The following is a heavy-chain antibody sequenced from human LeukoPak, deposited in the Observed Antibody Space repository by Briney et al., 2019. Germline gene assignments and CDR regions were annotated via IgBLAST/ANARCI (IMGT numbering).Heavy chain of an antibody. V-gene: IGHV3-23*01. D-gene: IGHD3-16*02. CDR1: GFTFSNYA. CDR2: ISGTGSTT. Sequence: PGGSLRLSCAASGFTFSNYAMSWVRQAPGKGPEWVSAISGTGSTTHYGDSVKGRFTISRDNFKNTLYLQVDSLRADDTAVYYCAVLSWSPYYFDYWGQGSLVTVSS. CDR3: AVLSWSPYYFDY. J-gene: IGHJ4*02.